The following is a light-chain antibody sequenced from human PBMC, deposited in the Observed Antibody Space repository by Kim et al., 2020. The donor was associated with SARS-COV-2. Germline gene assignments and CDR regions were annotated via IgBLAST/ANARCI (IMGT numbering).Light chain of an antibody. CDR3: QQYDTYSYT. CDR2: DAS. Sequence: SASVGDRVTITCRASQSITWWLAWYQQKPGKAPKLLIYDASSLKTGVPSRFSGSGSGTEFTLTISSLQPDDFATYYCQQYDTYSYTFGQGTKLEIK. CDR1: QSITWW. J-gene: IGKJ2*01. V-gene: IGKV1-5*01.